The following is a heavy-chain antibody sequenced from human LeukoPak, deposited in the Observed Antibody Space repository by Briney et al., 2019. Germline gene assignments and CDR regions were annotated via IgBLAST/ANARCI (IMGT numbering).Heavy chain of an antibody. CDR3: VNPSEVTRSSSIHYYGMDV. D-gene: IGHD6-13*01. V-gene: IGHV3-48*02. CDR2: ISSSSSTI. Sequence: PGGSLRLSCVTSGFTFSSHAMNWVRQAPGKGLEWVSYISSSSSTIYYADSVKGRFTISRDNAKNSVYLQMSSLRDEDTAVYYCVNPSEVTRSSSIHYYGMDVWGQGTTVTVSS. J-gene: IGHJ6*02. CDR1: GFTFSSHA.